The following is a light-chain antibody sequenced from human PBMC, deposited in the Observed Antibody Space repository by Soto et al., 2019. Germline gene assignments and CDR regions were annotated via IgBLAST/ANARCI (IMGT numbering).Light chain of an antibody. J-gene: IGLJ1*01. CDR2: EVS. V-gene: IGLV2-14*01. Sequence: QSVLTQPASVSGSPGQSITISCTGTRTDVGGYNFVSWYQQHPGKAPKLIIYEVSNRPSGVSNRFSGSKSGNTASLTISGLQAEDEADYYCCSYVSSKTYVFGTGTRSPS. CDR3: CSYVSSKTYV. CDR1: RTDVGGYNF.